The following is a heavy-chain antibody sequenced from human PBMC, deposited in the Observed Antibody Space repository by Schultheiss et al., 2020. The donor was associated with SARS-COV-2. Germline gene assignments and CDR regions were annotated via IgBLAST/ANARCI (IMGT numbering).Heavy chain of an antibody. CDR3: AKVANYYDSSGYLDY. V-gene: IGHV3-30*18. J-gene: IGHJ4*02. CDR1: GFTFSSYW. D-gene: IGHD3-22*01. CDR2: ISYDGSNK. Sequence: GGSLRLSCAASGFTFSSYWMHWVRQAPGKGLEWVAVISYDGSNKYYADSVKGRFTISRDNAKNSLYLQMNSLRAEDTAVYYCAKVANYYDSSGYLDYWGQGTLVTVSS.